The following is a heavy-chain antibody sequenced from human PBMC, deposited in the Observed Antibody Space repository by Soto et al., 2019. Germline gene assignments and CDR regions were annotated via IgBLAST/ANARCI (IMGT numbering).Heavy chain of an antibody. CDR1: GDTFSSYT. V-gene: IGHV1-69*02. CDR3: AAGGHGVFEI. D-gene: IGHD1-26*01. Sequence: QVQLVQSGAEVKKPGSSVKVSCKASGDTFSSYTISWVRQAPGQGLEWMGRIIPILDIANYAQKFQGRVTITADKSTSTAYMELSSLRSEDTAVYYCAAGGHGVFEIWGQGTMVPVSS. CDR2: IIPILDIA. J-gene: IGHJ3*02.